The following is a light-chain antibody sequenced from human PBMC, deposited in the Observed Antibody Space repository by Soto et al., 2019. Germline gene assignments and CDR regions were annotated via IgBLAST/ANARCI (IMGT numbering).Light chain of an antibody. CDR1: QSVSNY. J-gene: IGKJ3*01. CDR3: QKRSDWPFT. Sequence: EIVLTQSPATLSLSPGERASLSCRASQSVSNYLAWFQQKPGQAPRLLIYDASNRAPGIPARFSGSGSGTDFTLTISSLEPEDFVVYYCQKRSDWPFTFGPETKVDIK. V-gene: IGKV3-11*01. CDR2: DAS.